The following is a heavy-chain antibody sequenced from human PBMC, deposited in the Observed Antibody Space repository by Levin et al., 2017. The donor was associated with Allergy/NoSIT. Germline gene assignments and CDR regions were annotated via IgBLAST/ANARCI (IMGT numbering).Heavy chain of an antibody. CDR3: ARTLQHHTRKPYFDY. Sequence: LSLTCAVSGFTFDSYTINWVRQAPGKGLEWVSSISGRGTYTYYADSVKGRFTISRDNAKNSLYLQISSLKAEDTAVYYCARTLQHHTRKPYFDYWGQGTLVTVSS. CDR2: ISGRGTYT. CDR1: GFTFDSYT. J-gene: IGHJ4*02. D-gene: IGHD5-18*01. V-gene: IGHV3-21*01.